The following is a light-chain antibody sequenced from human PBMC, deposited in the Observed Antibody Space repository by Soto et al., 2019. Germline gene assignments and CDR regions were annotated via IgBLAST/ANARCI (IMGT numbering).Light chain of an antibody. CDR3: QQYNNWPYT. J-gene: IGKJ2*01. Sequence: EIVMTQSPATLSVSPGERATLSCRASQSVSSNLAWYQQKPGQAPRLLIYGASTRATGISARFSGSGSGTEFTLTISSLQSEDFAVYYCQQYNNWPYTFGQVTTLEIK. CDR1: QSVSSN. CDR2: GAS. V-gene: IGKV3-15*01.